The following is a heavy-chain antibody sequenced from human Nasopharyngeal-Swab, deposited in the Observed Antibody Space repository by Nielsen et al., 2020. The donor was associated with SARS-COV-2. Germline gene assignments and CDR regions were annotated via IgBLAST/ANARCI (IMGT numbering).Heavy chain of an antibody. V-gene: IGHV3-9*01. CDR1: GFKFYASS. J-gene: IGHJ4*02. D-gene: IGHD5-24*01. CDR3: AKSLPGGQQLVPKIDY. Sequence: SLKISCAAYGFKFYASSLHFFLPFPFFFLSWVSGISWNSGNIVYSDSVKGRFTVPRDNAKNSLYLQMNSLRVEETALYYCAKSLPGGQQLVPKIDYWGQGILVTVSS. CDR2: ISWNSGNI.